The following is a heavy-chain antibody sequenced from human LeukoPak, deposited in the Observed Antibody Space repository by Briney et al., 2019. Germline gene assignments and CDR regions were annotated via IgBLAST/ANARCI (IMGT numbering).Heavy chain of an antibody. V-gene: IGHV4-59*01. D-gene: IGHD2-21*02. CDR3: ARDLGFCGGDCYSHNWFDP. Sequence: SETLSLTCTVSGGSISSYYWSWIRQPPGKGLEWIGYIYYSGSTNYNPSLKSRVTISVGTSKNQFSLKLSSVTAADTAVYYCARDLGFCGGDCYSHNWFDPWGQGTLVTVSS. J-gene: IGHJ5*02. CDR1: GGSISSYY. CDR2: IYYSGST.